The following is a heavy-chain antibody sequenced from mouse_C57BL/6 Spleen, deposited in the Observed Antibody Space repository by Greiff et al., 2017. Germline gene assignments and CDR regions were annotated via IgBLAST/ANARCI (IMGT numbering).Heavy chain of an antibody. CDR1: GFSLTSYG. D-gene: IGHD1-1*01. CDR2: IWSGGST. J-gene: IGHJ4*01. Sequence: VMLVESGPGLVQPSQSLSITCTVSGFSLTSYGVHWVRQPPGKGLEWLGVIWSGGSTDYNAAFISRLSISKDNSKSQVFFKMNSLQADDTAIYYCAKNGYGTPGYAMDYWGQGTSVTVSS. CDR3: AKNGYGTPGYAMDY. V-gene: IGHV2-4*01.